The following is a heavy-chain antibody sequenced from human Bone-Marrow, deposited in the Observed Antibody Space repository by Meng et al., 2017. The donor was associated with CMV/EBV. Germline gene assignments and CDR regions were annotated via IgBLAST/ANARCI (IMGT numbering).Heavy chain of an antibody. Sequence: GESLKISLAASGFTFSNAWMSWVRQAPGKGLEWVGRIKSKTDGGTTDYAAPVKGRFTISRDDSKNKLYLQLNSLKTADTAVYYCTTVSNYDLFDYWGQGTRVTVSS. CDR3: TTVSNYDLFDY. CDR2: IKSKTDGGTT. CDR1: GFTFSNAW. V-gene: IGHV3-15*01. J-gene: IGHJ4*02. D-gene: IGHD4-11*01.